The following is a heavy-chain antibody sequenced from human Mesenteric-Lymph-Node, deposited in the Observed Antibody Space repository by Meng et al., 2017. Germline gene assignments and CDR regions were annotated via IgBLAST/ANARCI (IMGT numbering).Heavy chain of an antibody. D-gene: IGHD3-22*01. CDR1: GGSISSYY. Sequence: GSLRLSCTVSGGSISSYYWSWIRQPAGKGLEWIGRIYTSGSTYYNPSLKSRVTISVDTSKNQFSLKLSSVTAADTAVYYCARDRVPNYYDSSGYYDYWGQGTLVTVSS. CDR2: IYTSGST. CDR3: ARDRVPNYYDSSGYYDY. V-gene: IGHV4-4*07. J-gene: IGHJ4*02.